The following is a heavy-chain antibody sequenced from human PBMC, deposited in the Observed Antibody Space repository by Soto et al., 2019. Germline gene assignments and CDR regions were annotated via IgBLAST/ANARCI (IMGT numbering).Heavy chain of an antibody. Sequence: GGSLRLSCAASGITFSSYAMSWVRQAPGRGLEWVSSISGSGGSTYYADSVKGRFTISRDNSKSTVYLQMNSLRAEDTAIYYCAKFPGQQLAYYYYYYYMDVWGTGTTVTVSS. CDR2: ISGSGGST. CDR3: AKFPGQQLAYYYYYYYMDV. D-gene: IGHD6-13*01. CDR1: GITFSSYA. J-gene: IGHJ6*03. V-gene: IGHV3-23*01.